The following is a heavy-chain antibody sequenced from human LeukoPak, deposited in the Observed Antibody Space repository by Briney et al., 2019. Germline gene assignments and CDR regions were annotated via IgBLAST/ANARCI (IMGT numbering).Heavy chain of an antibody. CDR1: GFSFGDHY. J-gene: IGHJ1*01. V-gene: IGHV3-11*01. D-gene: IGHD3-9*01. CDR2: ISSGGDTI. Sequence: GGSLRLSCAASGFSFGDHYMTWIRQAPGKAPHWISYISSGGDTIYYADSVKGRFTISRDNARNLLFLQMNSLRGADTATYYCARSGYYDTLTGYLDWGQGTLVTVSS. CDR3: ARSGYYDTLTGYLD.